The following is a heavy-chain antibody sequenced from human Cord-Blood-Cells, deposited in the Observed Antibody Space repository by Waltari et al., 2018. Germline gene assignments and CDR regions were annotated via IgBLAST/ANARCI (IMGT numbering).Heavy chain of an antibody. CDR2: INHSGST. J-gene: IGHJ6*02. CDR3: ARWHCSSTSCSPDYYGMDV. Sequence: QVQLQQWGAGLLKPSETLSLTCAVYGGSFSGYYWSWIRQPPGKGLEWIGEINHSGSTNYNPSLKSRVTISVDTSKNQVSLKLSSVTAADTAVYYCARWHCSSTSCSPDYYGMDVWGQGTTVTVSS. D-gene: IGHD2-2*01. CDR1: GGSFSGYY. V-gene: IGHV4-34*01.